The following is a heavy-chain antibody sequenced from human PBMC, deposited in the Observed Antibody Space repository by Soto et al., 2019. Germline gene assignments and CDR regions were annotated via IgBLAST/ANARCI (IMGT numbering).Heavy chain of an antibody. Sequence: PSETLSLTCTVSGGSISSSSYYWGWILHPPGKGLEWIGSIYYSGSTYYNPSLKSRVTISVDTSKNQFSLKLSSVTAADTAVYYCARRAGSSGWSTKLPYYYYYGMDVWGQGTTVTVSS. V-gene: IGHV4-39*01. J-gene: IGHJ6*02. CDR1: GGSISSSSYY. CDR2: IYYSGST. D-gene: IGHD6-19*01. CDR3: ARRAGSSGWSTKLPYYYYYGMDV.